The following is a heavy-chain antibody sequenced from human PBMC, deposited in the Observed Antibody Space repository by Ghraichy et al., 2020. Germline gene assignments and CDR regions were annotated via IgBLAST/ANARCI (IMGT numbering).Heavy chain of an antibody. V-gene: IGHV1-3*01. CDR3: ARGGGYCTNGVCDTYPSAGYGMDV. CDR1: GYTFTSYA. J-gene: IGHJ6*02. Sequence: ASVKVSCKASGYTFTSYAMHWVRQAPGQRLEWMGWINAGNGNTKYSQKFQGRVTITRDTSASTAYMELSSLRSEDTAVYYCARGGGYCTNGVCDTYPSAGYGMDVWGQGTTVTVSS. CDR2: INAGNGNT. D-gene: IGHD2-8*01.